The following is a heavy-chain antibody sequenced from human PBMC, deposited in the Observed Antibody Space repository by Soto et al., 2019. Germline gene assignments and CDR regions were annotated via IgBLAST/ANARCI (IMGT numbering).Heavy chain of an antibody. V-gene: IGHV3-11*01. CDR3: AREVRLQFWNVYDYYYYYMDV. CDR2: ISSSGGTI. Sequence: QVQLVESGGGLVKPGGSLRLSCAASGFTFSDYYMSWIRQAPGKGLEWVSYISSSGGTIYYADSVKGRFTISRDNAKNSLYLQMNSLRAEDTAVYHCAREVRLQFWNVYDYYYYYMDVWGKGTTVTVSS. D-gene: IGHD3-3*02. CDR1: GFTFSDYY. J-gene: IGHJ6*03.